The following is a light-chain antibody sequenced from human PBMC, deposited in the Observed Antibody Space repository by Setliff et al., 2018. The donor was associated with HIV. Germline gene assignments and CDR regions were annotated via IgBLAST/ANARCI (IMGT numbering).Light chain of an antibody. CDR3: CSNTSNSPS. Sequence: QSALTQPASVSGSPGQSITISCTGTSSDVGRYNLVSWYQQHPGKAPKLMIYQATKRPSGVSNRFSGSKSGNTASLTISGLQAEDEADYYCCSNTSNSPSFGGGTQLTVL. CDR2: QAT. J-gene: IGLJ2*01. CDR1: SSDVGRYNL. V-gene: IGLV2-14*02.